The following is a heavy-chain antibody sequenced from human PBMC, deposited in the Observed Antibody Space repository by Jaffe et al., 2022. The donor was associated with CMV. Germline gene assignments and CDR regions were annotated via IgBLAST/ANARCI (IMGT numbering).Heavy chain of an antibody. D-gene: IGHD3-10*01. J-gene: IGHJ4*02. CDR3: AIYIQTGSSENS. V-gene: IGHV3-23*04. CDR1: GFTFSRYA. CDR2: ISSSGVDT. Sequence: EVQLVESGGGLVQPGGSLRLSCQASGFTFSRYAMSWVRQGPGRGLEWVSAISSSGVDTYYADSVKGRFTISRDNSKNTLYLQMDSLRAEDTAVYYCAIYIQTGSSENSWGQGTLVTVSS.